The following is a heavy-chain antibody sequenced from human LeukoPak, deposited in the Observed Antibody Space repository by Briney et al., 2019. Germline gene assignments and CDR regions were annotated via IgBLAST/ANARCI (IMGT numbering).Heavy chain of an antibody. CDR2: ISWNSGSI. CDR1: GFTFDDYA. V-gene: IGHV3-9*01. Sequence: PGGSLRLSCAASGFTFDDYAMHWVRHAPGKGLEWVSGISWNSGSIGYADSVKGRFTISRDNAKNSLYLQMNSLRAEDTALYYCAKDMAGGSGTFDYWGQGTLVTVFS. CDR3: AKDMAGGSGTFDY. D-gene: IGHD1-26*01. J-gene: IGHJ4*02.